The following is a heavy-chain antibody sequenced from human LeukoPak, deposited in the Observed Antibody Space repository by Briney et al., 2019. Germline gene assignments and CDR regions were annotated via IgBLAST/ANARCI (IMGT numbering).Heavy chain of an antibody. Sequence: SETLSLTCTVSSGSISNYDWSWIRQSPGKGLEWIGYLYYTGSTSYNPSLKSRVTISADTSKNQFSLKLNSVTAADTAVYYCATRKLGNDYWGQGTLVTVSS. CDR2: LYYTGST. CDR1: SGSISNYD. V-gene: IGHV4-59*01. J-gene: IGHJ4*02. D-gene: IGHD7-27*01. CDR3: ATRKLGNDY.